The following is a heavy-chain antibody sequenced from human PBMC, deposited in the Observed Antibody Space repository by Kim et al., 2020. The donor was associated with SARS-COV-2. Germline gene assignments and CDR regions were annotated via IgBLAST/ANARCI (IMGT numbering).Heavy chain of an antibody. J-gene: IGHJ3*02. CDR1: GLTFSAYY. CDR2: ITYTGSTI. Sequence: GGSLRLSCEASGLTFSAYYFSWVRQAPGKGLEWLSYITYTGSTIYYADSVRGRFITSRDNVKNSLYLQMNSLRDEDTAVYYCASELRGAVSVPWAFDIWG. CDR3: ASELRGAVSVPWAFDI. V-gene: IGHV3-11*04. D-gene: IGHD6-19*01.